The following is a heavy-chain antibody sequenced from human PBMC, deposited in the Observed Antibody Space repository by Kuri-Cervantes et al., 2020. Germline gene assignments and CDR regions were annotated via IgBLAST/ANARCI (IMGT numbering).Heavy chain of an antibody. J-gene: IGHJ4*02. CDR3: PTDTSPRGYDYIWGSYGTDY. V-gene: IGHV3-7*01. CDR1: GFTFSRDW. D-gene: IGHD3-16*01. Sequence: GGSLRLSCGASGFTFSRDWMSWVRQAPGKGLEWVANIKQDGSEKYYVDSVKGRFTISRDNAKNSLYLQMNSLRAEDTAVYYCPTDTSPRGYDYIWGSYGTDYWGQGTLVTVSS. CDR2: IKQDGSEK.